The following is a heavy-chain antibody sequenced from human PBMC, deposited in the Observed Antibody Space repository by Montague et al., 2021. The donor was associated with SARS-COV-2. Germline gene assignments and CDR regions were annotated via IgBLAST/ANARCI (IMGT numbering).Heavy chain of an antibody. CDR2: IYSSGYT. CDR3: ARAPRIMISGVVMPRSYGMDV. Sequence: SETLSLTCAVYGGSFSGYDWSWIRQPAGKGLEWIGIIYSSGYTNYNPSLKSRVTMSVDASKNYLSLRLSSVTAADTAVYYCARAPRIMISGVVMPRSYGMDVWGQGTTVTVSS. J-gene: IGHJ6*02. D-gene: IGHD3-3*01. CDR1: GGSFSGYD. V-gene: IGHV4-59*10.